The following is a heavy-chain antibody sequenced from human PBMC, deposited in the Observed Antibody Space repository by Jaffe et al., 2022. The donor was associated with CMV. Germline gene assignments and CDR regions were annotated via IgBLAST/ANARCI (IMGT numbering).Heavy chain of an antibody. J-gene: IGHJ4*02. D-gene: IGHD3-3*01. CDR1: GGSISSSSYY. V-gene: IGHV4-39*01. CDR3: ARPQAEGFLEQGFDY. Sequence: QLQLQESGPGLVKPSETLSLTCTVSGGSISSSSYYWGWIRQPPGKGLEWIGSIYYSGSTYYNPSLKSRVTISVDTSKNQFSLKLSSVTAADTAVYYCARPQAEGFLEQGFDYWGQGTLVTVSS. CDR2: IYYSGST.